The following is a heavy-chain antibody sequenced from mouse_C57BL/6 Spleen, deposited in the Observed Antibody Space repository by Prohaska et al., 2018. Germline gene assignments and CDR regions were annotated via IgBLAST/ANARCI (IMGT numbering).Heavy chain of an antibody. J-gene: IGHJ2*01. Sequence: EVKLEESGGGVVQPGGSMKIFCVALGLTFSNYWTNWVRKSKEKGLVWDAQIRLKTDDDATHDAVAGKGRCTIARDESKRSVYLQMNNLRAEDTGIYYCTAPAGSSGHWGQGTTLTGSS. CDR1: GLTFSNYW. CDR2: IRLKTDDDAT. D-gene: IGHD3-1*01. V-gene: IGHV6-3*01. CDR3: TAPAGSSGH.